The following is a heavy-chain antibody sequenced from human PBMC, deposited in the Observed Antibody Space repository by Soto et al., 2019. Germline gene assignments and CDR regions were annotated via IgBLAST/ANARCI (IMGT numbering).Heavy chain of an antibody. V-gene: IGHV4-61*01. Sequence: SETLSLTCTVSGCSISSSSYYRSWIRQPPGKGLEWIGYIYYSGSTNYNPSLKSRVTISVDTSKNQFSLKLSSVTAADTAVYYCARVGYSYGYPVDYWGQGTLVTVSS. CDR2: IYYSGST. CDR3: ARVGYSYGYPVDY. J-gene: IGHJ4*02. D-gene: IGHD5-18*01. CDR1: GCSISSSSYY.